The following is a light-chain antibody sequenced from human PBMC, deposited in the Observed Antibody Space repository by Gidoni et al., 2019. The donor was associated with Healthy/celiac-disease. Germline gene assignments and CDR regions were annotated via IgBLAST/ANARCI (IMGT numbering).Light chain of an antibody. V-gene: IGLV1-40*01. CDR2: GTS. J-gene: IGLJ2*01. CDR1: SSNIGAGYD. Sequence: QSVLTQPPSVSGAPGQRVTISCTGSSSNIGAGYDVHWYQHLPGTAPKLLIYGTSNRPSGVPDRFSGSKSGTSASLAITGLQAEDEADYYCQSYDSSLSGRVVFGGGTKLTVL. CDR3: QSYDSSLSGRVV.